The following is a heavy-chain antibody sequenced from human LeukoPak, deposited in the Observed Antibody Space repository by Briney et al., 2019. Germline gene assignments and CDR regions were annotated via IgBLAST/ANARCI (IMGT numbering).Heavy chain of an antibody. V-gene: IGHV4-34*01. D-gene: IGHD3-10*01. CDR3: ARGTKYYYGSGSYPRSFSYYYGMDV. CDR1: GGSFSVYY. CDR2: INHSGST. Sequence: SETLSLTCAVCGGSFSVYYWSWIRQPQGKGLEWIGEINHSGSTNYNPSLKSRVTISVDTSKNQFSLKLSSVTAADTAVYYCARGTKYYYGSGSYPRSFSYYYGMDVWGQGTTVTVSS. J-gene: IGHJ6*02.